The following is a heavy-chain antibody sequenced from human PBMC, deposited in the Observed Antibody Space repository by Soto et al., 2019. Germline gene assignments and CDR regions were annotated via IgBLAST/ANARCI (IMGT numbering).Heavy chain of an antibody. D-gene: IGHD6-19*01. CDR2: TYFRSKWFN. CDR1: GDSVSSKSAA. J-gene: IGHJ4*02. V-gene: IGHV6-1*01. Sequence: SQTLSLTCDISGDSVSSKSAAWNWIRQSPSRGLEWLGRTYFRSKWFNDYAPSVKSRLTINPDTSKNQFSLHLSSVTPEDTAVYYCARHTSGWHYYDYWGQGTPVTVSS. CDR3: ARHTSGWHYYDY.